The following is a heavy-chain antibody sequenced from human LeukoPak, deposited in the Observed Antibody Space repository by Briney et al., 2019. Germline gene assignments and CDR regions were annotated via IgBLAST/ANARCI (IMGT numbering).Heavy chain of an antibody. V-gene: IGHV3-30-3*01. CDR2: ISYDGSNK. CDR3: AVSNWMDP. Sequence: GGSLRLSCAASGFTFSSYAMHWVRQAPGKGLEWVAVISYDGSNKYYADSVKGRFTISRDNAKNTLHLQMDSLTVEDTAVYYCAVSNWMDPWGQGTLVTVSS. J-gene: IGHJ5*02. CDR1: GFTFSSYA.